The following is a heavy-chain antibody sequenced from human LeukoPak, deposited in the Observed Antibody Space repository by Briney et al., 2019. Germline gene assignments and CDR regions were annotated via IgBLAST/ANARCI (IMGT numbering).Heavy chain of an antibody. J-gene: IGHJ4*02. CDR1: GFTFSNYG. CDR2: ISYDGGAE. CDR3: AKDRPLYSGSQHFDF. V-gene: IGHV3-30*18. D-gene: IGHD1-26*01. Sequence: PGGSLRLSCIASGFTFSNYGMHWVRQAPGKGLEWVAVISYDGGAEYFADSVKGRFTISRDNPKNTLYLQMNSLRAEDTAVYYCAKDRPLYSGSQHFDFWGQGTLVTVSP.